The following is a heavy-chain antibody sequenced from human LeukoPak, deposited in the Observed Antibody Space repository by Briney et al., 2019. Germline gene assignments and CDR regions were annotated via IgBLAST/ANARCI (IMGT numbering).Heavy chain of an antibody. Sequence: GRSLRLSCAASGFTFSSYGMHWVRQAPGKGLEWVAVISYDGSNKYYTDSVKGRFTISRDNSKNTLYLQMNSLRAEDTAVYYCARCREQWLVDGFGYWGQGTLVTVSS. CDR1: GFTFSSYG. CDR2: ISYDGSNK. J-gene: IGHJ4*02. CDR3: ARCREQWLVDGFGY. D-gene: IGHD6-19*01. V-gene: IGHV3-30*03.